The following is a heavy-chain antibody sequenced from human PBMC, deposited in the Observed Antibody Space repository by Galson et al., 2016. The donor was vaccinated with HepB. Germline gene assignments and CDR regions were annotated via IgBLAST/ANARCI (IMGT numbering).Heavy chain of an antibody. CDR3: AKDQFVGVVPAATDY. CDR2: ISGSDGRT. Sequence: SLRLSCAASGFTFSSYAMVWVRQAPGKGLEWISAISGSDGRTYYEDSVKGRFTISRDNSKNTLYLQMNSLRAEDTAVYYCAKDQFVGVVPAATDYWGQGTLVTVSS. V-gene: IGHV3-23*01. CDR1: GFTFSSYA. D-gene: IGHD2-2*01. J-gene: IGHJ4*02.